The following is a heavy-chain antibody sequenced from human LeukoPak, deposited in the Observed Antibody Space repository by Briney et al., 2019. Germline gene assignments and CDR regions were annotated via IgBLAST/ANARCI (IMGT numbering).Heavy chain of an antibody. CDR2: ISRSSDYM. Sequence: GGSLRLSCAASGFTFSSYWMSWVRQAPGKGLEWVSSISRSSDYMYYADSVKGRFTISRDNAKNSLYLQMNSLRAEDTAMYYCAREVVGATSGDYWGQGTLVTVSS. V-gene: IGHV3-21*01. CDR1: GFTFSSYW. J-gene: IGHJ4*02. CDR3: AREVVGATSGDY. D-gene: IGHD1-26*01.